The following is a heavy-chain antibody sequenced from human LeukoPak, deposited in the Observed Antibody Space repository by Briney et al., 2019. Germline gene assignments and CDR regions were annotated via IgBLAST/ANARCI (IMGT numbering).Heavy chain of an antibody. V-gene: IGHV3-30*03. CDR2: ISYDGSNK. D-gene: IGHD3-9*01. CDR3: ASDLRYFDWLFIDY. CDR1: GFTFSSYG. Sequence: GGSLRLSCAASGFTFSSYGMHWVRQAPGKGLEWVAVISYDGSNKYYADSVKGRFTISRDNSKNTLYLQMNSLRAEDTAVYYCASDLRYFDWLFIDYWGQGTLVTVSS. J-gene: IGHJ4*02.